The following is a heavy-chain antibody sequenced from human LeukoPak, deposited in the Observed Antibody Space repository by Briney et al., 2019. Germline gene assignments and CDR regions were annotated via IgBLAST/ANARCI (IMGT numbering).Heavy chain of an antibody. J-gene: IGHJ4*02. Sequence: PGGSLRLSCAASGFNVRTNYMSWVRQAPGKGLEWVSIIYPGGSTYYADSMKGRFTISRDNSRNTLYLQIHSLTAEDTAIYYCAKDAQWEMTDSWGQGALVTVSS. CDR1: GFNVRTNY. CDR3: AKDAQWEMTDS. D-gene: IGHD1-26*01. CDR2: IYPGGST. V-gene: IGHV3-53*01.